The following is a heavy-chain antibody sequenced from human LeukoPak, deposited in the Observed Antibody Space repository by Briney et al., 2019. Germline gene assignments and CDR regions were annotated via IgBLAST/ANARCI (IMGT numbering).Heavy chain of an antibody. Sequence: GGSRRIPCKCFGYPFTIYWLGWVRPMPGEGLEWMGIIYSGESDTRYSPTFQGQVTFSADKSISTAYLQWSSLKASDTAMYYCARGGTMVRGGIYYFDYWGQGTLVTVSS. D-gene: IGHD3-10*01. CDR1: GYPFTIYW. V-gene: IGHV5-51*01. CDR3: ARGGTMVRGGIYYFDY. J-gene: IGHJ4*02. CDR2: IYSGESDT.